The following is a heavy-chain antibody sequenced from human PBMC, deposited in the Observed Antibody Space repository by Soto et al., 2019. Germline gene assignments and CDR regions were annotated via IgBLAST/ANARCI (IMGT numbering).Heavy chain of an antibody. D-gene: IGHD4-4*01. CDR2: INSDSGGT. V-gene: IGHV1-2*02. Sequence: ASVKVSCKTSGYTFTDYYIYWVRQAPGQGLEWMGWINSDSGGTYYAQNFQGRVTMTRDTSISTAYVELTRLTPDDTAVYYCARPFCGSNSGHGWLAPWGQGTLVTVFS. CDR3: ARPFCGSNSGHGWLAP. J-gene: IGHJ5*02. CDR1: GYTFTDYY.